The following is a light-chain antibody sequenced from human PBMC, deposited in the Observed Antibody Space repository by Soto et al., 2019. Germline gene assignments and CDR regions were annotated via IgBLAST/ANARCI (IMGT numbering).Light chain of an antibody. V-gene: IGKV1-27*01. Sequence: DIQMTQSPSTLSASVGDIVTITCRASQTINSWLAWYQQKPGKVPRILIYAESTLRSGVPYRFSGSGSGTDLDLTVTRLQPEDAATYYCQRYDSNPFTFGQGTRLEIK. CDR2: AES. CDR3: QRYDSNPFT. CDR1: QTINSW. J-gene: IGKJ5*01.